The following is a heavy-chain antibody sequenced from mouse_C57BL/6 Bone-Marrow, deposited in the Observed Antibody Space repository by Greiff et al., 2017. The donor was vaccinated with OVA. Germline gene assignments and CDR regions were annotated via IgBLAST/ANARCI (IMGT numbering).Heavy chain of an antibody. CDR2: IDPENGDT. CDR1: GFNIKDDY. CDR3: TLYVWFAY. D-gene: IGHD2-12*01. Sequence: EVQLKESGAELVRPGASVKLSCTASGFNIKDDYMHWVKQRPEQGLEWIGWIDPENGDTEYASKFQGKATITADTSSNTAYLQLSSLTSEDTAVYYCTLYVWFAYWGQGTLVTVSA. J-gene: IGHJ3*01. V-gene: IGHV14-4*01.